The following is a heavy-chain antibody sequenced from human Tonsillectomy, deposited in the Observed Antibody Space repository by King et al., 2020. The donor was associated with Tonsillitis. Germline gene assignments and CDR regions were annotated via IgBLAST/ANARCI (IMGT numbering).Heavy chain of an antibody. Sequence: VQLVESGGGLVKPGGSLRLSCAASGFTFSDYYMNWIRQAPGKGLEWVSYISSSGSTIKYADSVKGRFTISRDNAKNSLYMQMDSLRAEDTAVYYCARLSSSITYYYYYGMDGWGQGTTVTVSS. J-gene: IGHJ6*02. V-gene: IGHV3-11*01. CDR2: ISSSGSTI. CDR1: GFTFSDYY. CDR3: ARLSSSITYYYYYGMDG. D-gene: IGHD5/OR15-5a*01.